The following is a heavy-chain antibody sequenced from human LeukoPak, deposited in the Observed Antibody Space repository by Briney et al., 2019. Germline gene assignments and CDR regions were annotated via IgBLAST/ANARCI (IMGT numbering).Heavy chain of an antibody. CDR2: IYSGGST. Sequence: PGGSLRLSCAASGFTVSSNYMSWVRQAPGKGLERVSVIYSGGSTYYADSVKGRFTISRDNSKNTLYLQMNSLRAEDTAVYYCAREDDSSGYYSDWGQGTLVTVSS. J-gene: IGHJ4*02. V-gene: IGHV3-53*01. CDR1: GFTVSSNY. CDR3: AREDDSSGYYSD. D-gene: IGHD3-22*01.